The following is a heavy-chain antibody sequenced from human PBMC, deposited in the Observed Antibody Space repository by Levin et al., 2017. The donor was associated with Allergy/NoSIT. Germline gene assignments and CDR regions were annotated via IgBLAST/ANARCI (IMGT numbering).Heavy chain of an antibody. CDR2: IIPIFGTA. CDR1: GGTFSSYA. V-gene: IGHV1-69*13. CDR3: ARLSRYNTMVRGVGLTGAFDI. J-gene: IGHJ3*02. D-gene: IGHD3-10*01. Sequence: ASVKVSCKASGGTFSSYAISWVRQAPGQGLEWMGGIIPIFGTANYAQKFQGRVTITADESTSTAYMELSSLRSEDTAVYYCARLSRYNTMVRGVGLTGAFDIWGQGTMVTVSS.